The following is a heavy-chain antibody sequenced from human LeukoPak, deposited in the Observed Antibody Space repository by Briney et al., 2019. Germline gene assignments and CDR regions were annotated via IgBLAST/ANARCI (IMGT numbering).Heavy chain of an antibody. D-gene: IGHD6-13*01. V-gene: IGHV4-59*01. CDR2: IYYSGST. J-gene: IGHJ4*02. CDR1: GGSISSYY. CDR3: ARVGAAAIGYYFDY. Sequence: PSETLSLTCTVSGGSISSYYWSWIRQSPGKGLEWIGYIYYSGSTNYNASLKSRVTISVDTSKNQFSLKLSSVTAADTAVYYCARVGAAAIGYYFDYWGQGTLVTVSS.